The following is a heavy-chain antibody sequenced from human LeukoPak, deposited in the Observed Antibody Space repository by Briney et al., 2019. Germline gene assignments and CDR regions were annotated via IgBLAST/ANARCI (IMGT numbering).Heavy chain of an antibody. CDR3: ARHVGTTYFDY. J-gene: IGHJ4*02. Sequence: SSETLSLTCTVSGGSMSSYYWSFIRQPAGKGLEWIGSIYYSGSTYYNPSLKSRVTISVDRSKNQFSLKLSSVTAADTAVYYCARHVGTTYFDYWGQGTLVTVSS. D-gene: IGHD1-26*01. V-gene: IGHV4-59*05. CDR1: GGSMSSYY. CDR2: IYYSGST.